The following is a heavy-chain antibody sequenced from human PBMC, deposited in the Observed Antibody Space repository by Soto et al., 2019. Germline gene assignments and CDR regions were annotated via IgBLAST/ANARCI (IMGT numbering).Heavy chain of an antibody. J-gene: IGHJ3*02. Sequence: ASVKVSCKASGYTFTGYYMHWGRQAPGQGLEWMGWINPNSGGTNYAQKFQGWVTMTRDTSISTAYMELSRLRSEDTAVYYCARVQAVTKARGAFDIWGQGTMVTVSS. CDR1: GYTFTGYY. CDR3: ARVQAVTKARGAFDI. CDR2: INPNSGGT. D-gene: IGHD4-17*01. V-gene: IGHV1-2*04.